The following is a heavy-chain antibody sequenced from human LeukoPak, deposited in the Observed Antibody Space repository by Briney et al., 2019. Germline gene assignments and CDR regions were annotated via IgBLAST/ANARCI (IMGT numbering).Heavy chain of an antibody. J-gene: IGHJ3*02. CDR1: GYSISSGYY. CDR3: ARSLGATRAFDI. D-gene: IGHD1-26*01. V-gene: IGHV4-38-2*02. CDR2: IYHSGST. Sequence: SETLSLTCIVSGYSISSGYYWGWIRQPPGKGLEWIGSIYHSGSTYYNPSLKSRVTISVDTSKNQFSLKLSSVTAADTAVYYCARSLGATRAFDIWGQGTMVTVSS.